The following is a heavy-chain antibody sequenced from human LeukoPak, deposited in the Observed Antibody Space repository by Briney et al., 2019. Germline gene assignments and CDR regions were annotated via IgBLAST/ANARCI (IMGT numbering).Heavy chain of an antibody. CDR2: MNPKSGTT. D-gene: IGHD3-10*01. Sequence: ASVKVSCKASGYTFSTYDINWVRQATGQGLEWMGWMNPKSGTTGYAQKFQGRVTMTRNTSISTAYMELSSLRYDDTAVYYCATNILVRDIINWFDPWGQGTLVTVSS. CDR1: GYTFSTYD. V-gene: IGHV1-8*01. CDR3: ATNILVRDIINWFDP. J-gene: IGHJ5*02.